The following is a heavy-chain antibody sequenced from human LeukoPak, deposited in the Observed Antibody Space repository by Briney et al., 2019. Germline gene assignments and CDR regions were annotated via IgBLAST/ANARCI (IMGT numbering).Heavy chain of an antibody. J-gene: IGHJ4*02. D-gene: IGHD7-27*01. V-gene: IGHV1-8*01. CDR2: MSPNSGDT. CDR1: GYTFTSYD. Sequence: ASVKVSCKASGYTFTSYDFNWVRQATGQRPEWMGWMSPNSGDTGYAQKFQDRVAMTRNTSISTAYMELSSLRSDDPAVYYCARGPPNWGYDYWGPGTLVTVSS. CDR3: ARGPPNWGYDY.